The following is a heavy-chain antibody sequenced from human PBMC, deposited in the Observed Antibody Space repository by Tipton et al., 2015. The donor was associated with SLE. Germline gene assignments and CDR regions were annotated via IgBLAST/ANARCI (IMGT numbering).Heavy chain of an antibody. CDR3: ASQNSILGDAFDI. Sequence: TLSLTCTVSGGSISSYYWSWIRQPPGKGLEWIGYIYYSGSTNYNPSLKSRVTISVDTSKSQFSLKLSSVTAADTAVYYCASQNSILGDAFDIWGQGTMVTVSS. J-gene: IGHJ3*02. D-gene: IGHD2-21*01. CDR2: IYYSGST. V-gene: IGHV4-59*12. CDR1: GGSISSYY.